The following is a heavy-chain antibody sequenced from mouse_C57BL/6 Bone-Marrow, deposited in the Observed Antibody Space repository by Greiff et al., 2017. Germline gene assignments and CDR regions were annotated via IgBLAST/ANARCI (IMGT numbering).Heavy chain of an antibody. CDR2: IYPGDGDT. V-gene: IGHV1-82*01. CDR1: GYAFSSSW. J-gene: IGHJ2*01. Sequence: QVQLQQSGPELVKPGASVKISCKASGYAFSSSWMNWVKQRPGKGLEWIGRIYPGDGDTNYNGKCKGMAILTADKSASIAYMQSSSLTSEDSAIYVCARRSLLLYFDYWGQGTTLTVSA. CDR3: ARRSLLLYFDY. D-gene: IGHD1-1*01.